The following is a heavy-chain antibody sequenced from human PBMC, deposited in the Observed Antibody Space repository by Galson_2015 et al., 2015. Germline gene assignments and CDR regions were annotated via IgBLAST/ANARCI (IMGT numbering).Heavy chain of an antibody. Sequence: SETLSLTCTVSGGSISGYYWSWIRRPPGKGLDYVGYIHYSGSTNYSPSLQSRVTISVDTSQNQFSLKLNSVTAADTAVYYCARFARASAGTGNYYYMDVWGKGTTVTVSS. V-gene: IGHV4-59*01. J-gene: IGHJ6*03. CDR2: IHYSGST. D-gene: IGHD6-13*01. CDR1: GGSISGYY. CDR3: ARFARASAGTGNYYYMDV.